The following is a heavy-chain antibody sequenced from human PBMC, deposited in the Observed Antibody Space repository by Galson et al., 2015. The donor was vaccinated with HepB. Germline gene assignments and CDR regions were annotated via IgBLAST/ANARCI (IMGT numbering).Heavy chain of an antibody. Sequence: SLRLSCAASGFTFSNYAVIWVRQAPGKGLEWVSGISGSGGSTYYADSVKGRFTISRDNSKNTLSLQMNSLRSEDTAVYYCARGGCGGDCYGSLSYYYYYMDVWGKVTTVTVSS. CDR2: ISGSGGST. D-gene: IGHD2-21*01. J-gene: IGHJ6*03. CDR3: ARGGCGGDCYGSLSYYYYYMDV. V-gene: IGHV3-23*01. CDR1: GFTFSNYA.